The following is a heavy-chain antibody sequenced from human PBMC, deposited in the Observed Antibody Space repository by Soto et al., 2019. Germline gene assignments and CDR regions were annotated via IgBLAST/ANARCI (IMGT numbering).Heavy chain of an antibody. Sequence: EVQLVESGGGLVQPGGSLRLSCAASGFTFSSYWMHWVRQAPGKGLVWVARIHDDGSITNYADSVKGRFTISRDNAKNTLYLQMNSLRAEDTAVYYCARDAGGQSGNFIFDNWGQGTLVTVSS. V-gene: IGHV3-74*01. J-gene: IGHJ4*02. D-gene: IGHD1-26*01. CDR2: IHDDGSIT. CDR3: ARDAGGQSGNFIFDN. CDR1: GFTFSSYW.